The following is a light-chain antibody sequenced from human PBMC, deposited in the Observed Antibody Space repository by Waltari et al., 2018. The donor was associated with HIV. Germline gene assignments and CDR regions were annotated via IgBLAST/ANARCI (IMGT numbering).Light chain of an antibody. Sequence: QSVLTQPPPASGTPGQRVTISCSGSSTNIGSHTVTWFQQFPGTAPKLLIYGNNERPSGVPDRFSGSQSGTSASLAISGLQSEDEADYYCAAWDDSLNGLVFGGGTKLTVL. CDR1: STNIGSHT. V-gene: IGLV1-44*01. J-gene: IGLJ3*02. CDR2: GNN. CDR3: AAWDDSLNGLV.